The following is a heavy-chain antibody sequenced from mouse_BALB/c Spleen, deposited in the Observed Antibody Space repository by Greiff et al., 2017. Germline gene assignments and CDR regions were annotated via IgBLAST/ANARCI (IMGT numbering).Heavy chain of an antibody. CDR1: GFTFSSYA. D-gene: IGHD4-1*01. CDR3: ARHQDGTGAMDY. V-gene: IGHV5-9-4*01. Sequence: EVKLVESGGGLVKPGGSLKLSCAASGFTFSSYAMSWVRQSPEKRLEWVAEISSGGSYTYYPDTVTGRFTISRDNAKNTLYLEMSSLRSEDTAMYYCARHQDGTGAMDYWGQGTSVTVSS. CDR2: ISSGGSYT. J-gene: IGHJ4*01.